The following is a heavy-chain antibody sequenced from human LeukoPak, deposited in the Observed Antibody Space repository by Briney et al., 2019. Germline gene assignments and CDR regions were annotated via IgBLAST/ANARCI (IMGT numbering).Heavy chain of an antibody. Sequence: GASVKVSCKASGYIFTAYYIHWLRQAPGQGLEWMGWINPNSGGTSFALNFQGRVTLTRDTSISTVYMELSRLRSDGTAVYYCARDLSGGALGAFDIWGQGTMVTVSS. V-gene: IGHV1-2*02. CDR3: ARDLSGGALGAFDI. D-gene: IGHD2-15*01. J-gene: IGHJ3*02. CDR2: INPNSGGT. CDR1: GYIFTAYY.